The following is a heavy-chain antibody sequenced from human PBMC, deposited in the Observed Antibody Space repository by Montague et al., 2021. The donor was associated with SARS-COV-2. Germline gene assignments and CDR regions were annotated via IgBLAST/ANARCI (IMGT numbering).Heavy chain of an antibody. V-gene: IGHV3-30*01. Sequence: SLRLSCAASGFSFNNYAMHWVRQAPGKGLEWVALISYDASNKYYEDSLQGRFTISRDNSKNTLYLQLNSLTSEDTAMYYCARDRPFTLSASSWSSAFDPWGQGTLVTGSS. CDR2: ISYDASNK. J-gene: IGHJ5*02. D-gene: IGHD6-13*01. CDR1: GFSFNNYA. CDR3: ARDRPFTLSASSWSSAFDP.